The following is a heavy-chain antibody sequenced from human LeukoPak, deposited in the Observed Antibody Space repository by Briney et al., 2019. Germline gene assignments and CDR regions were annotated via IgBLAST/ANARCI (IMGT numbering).Heavy chain of an antibody. CDR2: INHSGST. V-gene: IGHV4-34*01. CDR3: AIMNYYDSSGYYYEAGH. CDR1: GGSFSGYY. Sequence: PSETLSLTCAVYGGSFSGYYWSWLRQPPGKGLEWIGEINHSGSTNYNPSLKSRITISVDTSKNQFSLKLSSVTAADTAVYYCAIMNYYDSSGYYYEAGHWGQGTLVTVSS. J-gene: IGHJ4*02. D-gene: IGHD3-22*01.